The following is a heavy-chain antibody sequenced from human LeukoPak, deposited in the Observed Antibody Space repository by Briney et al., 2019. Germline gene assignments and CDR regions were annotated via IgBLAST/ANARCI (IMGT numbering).Heavy chain of an antibody. CDR1: GFTFSSYS. V-gene: IGHV3-21*01. J-gene: IGHJ4*02. CDR2: ISSSSSYI. D-gene: IGHD5-18*01. CDR3: ARVVDTAMAELDY. Sequence: PGGSLRLSCAASGFTFSSYSMNWVRQAPGKGLEWVSSISSSSSYIYYADSVKGRFTISRDNAKNSLYLQMNSLRAEDTAVYYCARVVDTAMAELDYWGQGTLVTVSS.